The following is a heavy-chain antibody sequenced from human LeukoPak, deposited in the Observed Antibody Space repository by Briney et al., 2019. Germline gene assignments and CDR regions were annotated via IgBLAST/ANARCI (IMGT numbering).Heavy chain of an antibody. V-gene: IGHV3-23*01. CDR2: ISGSGGST. CDR3: ATPQGDY. J-gene: IGHJ4*02. CDR1: GFTFSTYA. Sequence: GGSLRLSCAASGFTFSTYAMSWVRQAPGKGLEWVSGISGSGGSTYYADSVKGRFTISRDNSKDTLYLQMNSLRVEDTAVYYCATPQGDYWGQGTLVTVSS.